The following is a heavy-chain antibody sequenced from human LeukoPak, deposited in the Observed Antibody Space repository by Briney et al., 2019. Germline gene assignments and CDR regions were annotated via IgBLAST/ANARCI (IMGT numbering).Heavy chain of an antibody. V-gene: IGHV3-23*01. CDR3: VKGGGNVRRYFEY. CDR2: ISVNGGTT. CDR1: GFTFSSYA. J-gene: IGHJ4*02. D-gene: IGHD4-23*01. Sequence: GGSLRLSCAASGFTFSSYAMTWVRQAPGKGLEWVSSISVNGGTTYYADSVKGRFTISRDSSKNTLYLQMNSLRAEDAAVYYCVKGGGNVRRYFEYWGQGTLVTVSS.